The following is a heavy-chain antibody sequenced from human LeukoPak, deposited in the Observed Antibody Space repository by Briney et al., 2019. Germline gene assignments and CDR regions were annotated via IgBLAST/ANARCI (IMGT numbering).Heavy chain of an antibody. D-gene: IGHD3-9*01. J-gene: IGHJ6*02. Sequence: ASVKVSCKASGYTFTSYGISWVRQAPGQGLEWMGWISAYNGNTNYAQKLQGRVTMTTDTSTSTAYMELRSLRSDDTAVYYCARDTTNYDILTGYYAPYYYYGMDVWGQGTTVTVSS. CDR3: ARDTTNYDILTGYYAPYYYYGMDV. CDR2: ISAYNGNT. CDR1: GYTFTSYG. V-gene: IGHV1-18*01.